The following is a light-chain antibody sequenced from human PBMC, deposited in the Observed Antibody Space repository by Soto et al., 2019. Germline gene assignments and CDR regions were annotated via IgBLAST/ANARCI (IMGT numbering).Light chain of an antibody. CDR1: QSVSSN. CDR2: GAS. CDR3: QQYNNWPRT. V-gene: IGKV3-15*01. Sequence: EIVMTQSPVTLSVSPGERATLSCRVSQSVSSNLAWYQQKPGQAPRLLIYGASTRATGIPARFSGSRSGTEFTLTISSLQSEDFAVYYCQQYNNWPRTFGQGTKVDI. J-gene: IGKJ1*01.